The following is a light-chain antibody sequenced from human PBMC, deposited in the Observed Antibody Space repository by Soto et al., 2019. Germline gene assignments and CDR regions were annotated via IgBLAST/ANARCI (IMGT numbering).Light chain of an antibody. V-gene: IGKV3-11*01. J-gene: IGKJ1*01. CDR3: QHYNYWPPKT. Sequence: EIVLTQSPATLSLSPGERATLSCRASQSVSSYLAWYQQKPGQAPSLLIYDASNRATGIPARFSGSGSGTDFTLTISSLEPEDFAVYYCQHYNYWPPKTFGQGTKVDIK. CDR2: DAS. CDR1: QSVSSY.